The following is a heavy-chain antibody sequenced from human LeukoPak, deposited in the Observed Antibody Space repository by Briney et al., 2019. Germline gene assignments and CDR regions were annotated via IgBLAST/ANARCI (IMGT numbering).Heavy chain of an antibody. CDR3: ARHIGGRYYYYYMDV. V-gene: IGHV4-39*01. Sequence: SETLSLTCTVSGGSISSSSYYWGWSRQPPGKGLGWIGNIYYIGSTYYNPSLKSRVTISVDTSKNQFSLKLSSVTAADTAVYYCARHIGGRYYYYYMDVWGKGTTVTVSS. J-gene: IGHJ6*03. CDR2: IYYIGST. CDR1: GGSISSSSYY. D-gene: IGHD3-16*02.